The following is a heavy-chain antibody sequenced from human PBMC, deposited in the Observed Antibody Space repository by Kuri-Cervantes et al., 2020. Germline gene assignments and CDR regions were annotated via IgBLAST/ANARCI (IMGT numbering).Heavy chain of an antibody. D-gene: IGHD2-2*01. V-gene: IGHV4-61*01. CDR2: IYYSGST. CDR3: ARVRRPSQFDY. J-gene: IGHJ4*02. Sequence: GSLRLSCTVSGGSVSSGSYYWSWIRQPPGKGLEWIGYIYYSGSTNYNPSLKSRVTISVDTSKNQFSLKLSSVTAADTAVCYCARVRRPSQFDYWGQGTLVTVSS. CDR1: GGSVSSGSYY.